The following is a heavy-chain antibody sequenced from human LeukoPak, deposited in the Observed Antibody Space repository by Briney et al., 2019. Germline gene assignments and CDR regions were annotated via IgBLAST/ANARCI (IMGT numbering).Heavy chain of an antibody. CDR3: ARAQVYSWYFDL. CDR1: GGSISSYY. J-gene: IGHJ2*01. D-gene: IGHD4-11*01. Sequence: PSETLSLTCTVSGGSISSYYWSWIRQPPGKGLEWIGYIYYSGSTNYNPSLKSRVTISVDTSKNQFSLKLSSVTAADTAVCYCARAQVYSWYFDLWGRGTLVTVSS. CDR2: IYYSGST. V-gene: IGHV4-59*01.